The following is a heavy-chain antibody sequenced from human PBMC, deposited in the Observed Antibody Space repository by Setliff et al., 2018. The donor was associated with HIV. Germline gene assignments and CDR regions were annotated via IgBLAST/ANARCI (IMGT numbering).Heavy chain of an antibody. J-gene: IGHJ4*02. CDR1: GFTFSSYA. CDR2: VTGDGRTK. D-gene: IGHD6-13*01. CDR3: VKGYTSTWGPFDY. Sequence: GSLRLSCAASGFTFSSYAMSWVRQAPGKGLEWVSFVTGDGRTKKDADSVRGRFTISRDNAKSSLYLQMSSLRAEDTAVYYCVKGYTSTWGPFDYWGQGTLVTVSS. V-gene: IGHV3-48*01.